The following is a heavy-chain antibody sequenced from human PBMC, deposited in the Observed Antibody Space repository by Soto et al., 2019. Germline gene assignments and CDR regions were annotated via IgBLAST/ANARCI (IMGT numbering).Heavy chain of an antibody. D-gene: IGHD2-21*01. CDR3: ARSDGYNFNWLDS. J-gene: IGHJ5*01. CDR2: MNPNSGNT. CDR1: GYTLATYD. Sequence: QVQLVQSGAEVKTPGASVKVSCKAYGYTLATYDINWVRQAPGQGLECMGWMNPNSGNTGYAQKFQGRRTMTRDTALSVAHMELSSLRNEDTAVYYCARSDGYNFNWLDSWGQGTLVTVSA. V-gene: IGHV1-8*02.